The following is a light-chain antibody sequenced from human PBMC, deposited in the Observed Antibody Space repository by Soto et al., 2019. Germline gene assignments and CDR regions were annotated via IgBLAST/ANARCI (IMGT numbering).Light chain of an antibody. CDR2: AAS. Sequence: DIQMTQSPSSLSASVGDRVTITCRAGQYIGRYLNWYQQKPGKAPKLLIYAASSLHSGVPSRFSGSGSGTDFTLTISSLQPEDFATYSCQQTYRTPLTFGGGTKVDNK. CDR3: QQTYRTPLT. CDR1: QYIGRY. V-gene: IGKV1-39*01. J-gene: IGKJ4*01.